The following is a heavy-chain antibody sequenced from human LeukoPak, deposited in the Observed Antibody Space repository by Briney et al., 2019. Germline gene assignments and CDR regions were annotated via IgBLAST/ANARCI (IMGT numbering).Heavy chain of an antibody. Sequence: SETPSLTCAVYGESFSGYYWSWIRQSPGKGLEWIGEINHSESTNYNPSLKSRVTVSVDTSKNQFSLKLRSVTAADTAMYYCARRGSARTLDYWGQGTLVTVSS. CDR3: ARRGSARTLDY. J-gene: IGHJ4*02. D-gene: IGHD3-16*01. CDR1: GESFSGYY. V-gene: IGHV4-34*01. CDR2: INHSEST.